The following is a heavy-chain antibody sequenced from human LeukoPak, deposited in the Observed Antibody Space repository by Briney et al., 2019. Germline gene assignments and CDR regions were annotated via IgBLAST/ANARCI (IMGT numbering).Heavy chain of an antibody. J-gene: IGHJ4*02. CDR2: FSGTSTN. CDR3: AKGSSTFPHYFDY. CDR1: GFTFSSYA. D-gene: IGHD2-15*01. Sequence: GSLRLSCAASGFTFSSYAMSWVRQAPGKGLEWVSTFSGTSTNSYADAVKGRVTISRDNSKNTLYLQMNSLRAEDTAVYYCAKGSSTFPHYFDYWGQGTLVTVSS. V-gene: IGHV3-23*01.